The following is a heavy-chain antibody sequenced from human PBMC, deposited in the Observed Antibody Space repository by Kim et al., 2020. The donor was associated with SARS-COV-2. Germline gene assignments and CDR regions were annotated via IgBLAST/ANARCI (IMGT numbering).Heavy chain of an antibody. CDR3: ARVLTDYDACDY. J-gene: IGHJ4*02. CDR2: IKDDGSER. V-gene: IGHV3-7*03. CDR1: RFRFRSSW. Sequence: GGSLRLSCAASRFRFRSSWMQWVRQAPGNGLEWVASIKDDGSERYYVDSVKGRFTISRDNAKNSLFLQMNSLRADDTAVYYCARVLTDYDACDYWGQGTLVTVSS. D-gene: IGHD3-22*01.